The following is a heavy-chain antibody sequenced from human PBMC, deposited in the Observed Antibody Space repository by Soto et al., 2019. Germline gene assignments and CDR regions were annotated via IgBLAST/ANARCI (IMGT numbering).Heavy chain of an antibody. CDR1: GFTFDDYA. D-gene: IGHD6-19*01. CDR3: AKAGGMAVADPPLFDY. Sequence: EVQLVESGGGLVQPGRSLRLSCAASGFTFDDYAMHWVRQAPGKGLEWVSGISWNSGSIGYADSVKGRFTISRDNAKNSLYLQMNSLRAEDTALYYCAKAGGMAVADPPLFDYWGQGTLVTVSS. V-gene: IGHV3-9*01. CDR2: ISWNSGSI. J-gene: IGHJ4*02.